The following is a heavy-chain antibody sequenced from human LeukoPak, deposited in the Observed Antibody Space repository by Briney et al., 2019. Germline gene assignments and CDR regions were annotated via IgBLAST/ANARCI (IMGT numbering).Heavy chain of an antibody. CDR3: TTVSYFNWLFV. V-gene: IGHV3-15*01. CDR2: IKSKTDGGTT. J-gene: IGHJ4*02. CDR1: GFTLTNAW. Sequence: GGPLRLSCAASGFTLTNAWMSWVRQAPGKGLEWVGRIKSKTDGGTTDYTAPVKGRFTISRDDSENTLYLQMNSLKTEDTAVYYCTTVSYFNWLFVWGQETLVTVSS. D-gene: IGHD3-9*01.